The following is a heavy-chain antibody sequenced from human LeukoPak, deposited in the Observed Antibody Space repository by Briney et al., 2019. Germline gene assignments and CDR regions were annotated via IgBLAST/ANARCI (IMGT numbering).Heavy chain of an antibody. Sequence: GTLSLTCAVSGGSISSSNWWNWVRQASGKGLEWVGRIRSKANSYATAYAASVKGRFTISRDDSKNTAYLQMNSLKTEDTAVYYCTSSRYYYDSSGYYYADYWGQGTLVTVSS. CDR2: IRSKANSYAT. D-gene: IGHD3-22*01. CDR3: TSSRYYYDSSGYYYADY. J-gene: IGHJ4*02. CDR1: GGSISSSNW. V-gene: IGHV3-73*01.